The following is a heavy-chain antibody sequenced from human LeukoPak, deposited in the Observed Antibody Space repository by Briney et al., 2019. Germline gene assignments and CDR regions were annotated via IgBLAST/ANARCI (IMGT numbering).Heavy chain of an antibody. Sequence: GESLKISCKGSGSSFTSYWIGWVRQMPGKGLEWMWIIYPGDSDTRYSPSFPGQVTISADKPISTAYLQWSSLKASDTARYYCARGSRGYDFWSGYPNWFDPWGQGTLVTVSS. D-gene: IGHD3-3*01. CDR2: IYPGDSDT. V-gene: IGHV5-51*04. CDR1: GSSFTSYW. CDR3: ARGSRGYDFWSGYPNWFDP. J-gene: IGHJ5*02.